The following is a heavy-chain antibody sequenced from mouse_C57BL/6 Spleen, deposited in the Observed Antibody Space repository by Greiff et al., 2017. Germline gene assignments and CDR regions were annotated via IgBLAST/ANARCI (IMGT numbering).Heavy chain of an antibody. D-gene: IGHD1-1*01. CDR1: GYTFTSYW. Sequence: QVQLQQPGTELVMPGASVKLSCKASGYTFTSYWMHWVKQRPGQGLEWIGNINPSNGGTNYNEKFKSKATLTVDKSSSTAYMQLSSLTSEDSAVYYWETYYYGSSLFFDYWGQGTTLTVSS. J-gene: IGHJ2*01. CDR2: INPSNGGT. CDR3: ETYYYGSSLFFDY. V-gene: IGHV1-53*01.